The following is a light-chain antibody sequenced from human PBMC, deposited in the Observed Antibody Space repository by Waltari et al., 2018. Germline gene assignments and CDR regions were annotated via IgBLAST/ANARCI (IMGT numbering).Light chain of an antibody. Sequence: QSALTQPASVSGSPGQSIPIPCPGTSSDGGSYKYVTCYQQHPGKTPKLMIYEASHRPSGVSNRCSGSKSGNTASLTISGLQAEDEADYYCSSYADNYFYVFGTGTKVTVL. J-gene: IGLJ1*01. CDR3: SSYADNYFYV. V-gene: IGLV2-14*01. CDR1: SSDGGSYKY. CDR2: EAS.